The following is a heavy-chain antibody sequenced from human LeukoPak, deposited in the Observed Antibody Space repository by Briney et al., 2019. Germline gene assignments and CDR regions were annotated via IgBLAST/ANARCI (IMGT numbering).Heavy chain of an antibody. CDR3: ARDVRFGESPYMDV. CDR2: IFTTGST. V-gene: IGHV4-61*02. D-gene: IGHD3-10*01. CDR1: GGSISSGSYY. Sequence: ASETLSLTCTVSGGSISSGSYYGICIREPAEKPLDWSGRIFTTGSTNYIPSLKSRVTISVDTSKNQFSLKLSSVTAADTAVYYCARDVRFGESPYMDVWGKGTTVTISS. J-gene: IGHJ6*03.